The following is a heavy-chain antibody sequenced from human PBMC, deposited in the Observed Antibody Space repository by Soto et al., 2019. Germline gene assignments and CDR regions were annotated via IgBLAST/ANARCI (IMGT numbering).Heavy chain of an antibody. CDR1: GFTFSTCD. V-gene: IGHV3-23*01. CDR2: INGSGDST. D-gene: IGHD6-19*01. CDR3: AKDLQFSGWLSAQAFDY. Sequence: GGSLSLSCTASGFTFSTCDMGWVRQAPGRGLECVSSINGSGDSTYYADSVKGRFTISRDKSKSTLYLQMNSLRVEDTAVYYCAKDLQFSGWLSAQAFDYWGQGTQVTVSS. J-gene: IGHJ4*02.